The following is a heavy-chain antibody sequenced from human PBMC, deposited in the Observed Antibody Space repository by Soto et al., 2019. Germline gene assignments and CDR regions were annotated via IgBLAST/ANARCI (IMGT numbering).Heavy chain of an antibody. CDR1: GDSVSSNSAA. V-gene: IGHV6-1*01. D-gene: IGHD2-21*01. Sequence: PSQTLSLTCAISGDSVSSNSAAWNWIRQSPSRGLEWLGRTYYRSKWYNDYAVSVKSRITINPDTSKNQFSLQLNSVTPEDTAVYYCARDQDSRLGYYYSYYGMDVWGQGTTVTVSS. CDR3: ARDQDSRLGYYYSYYGMDV. J-gene: IGHJ6*02. CDR2: TYYRSKWYN.